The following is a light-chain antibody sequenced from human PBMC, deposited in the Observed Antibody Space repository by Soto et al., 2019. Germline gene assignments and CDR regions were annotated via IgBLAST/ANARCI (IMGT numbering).Light chain of an antibody. Sequence: EIGMTQSPDTLSVSPGERATLSCRASQNVGRNVAWYQQRPGQAPRLLIHGTSTRAADIPARFSGSVSGTEITITINSLQPEDFVIYYCQQYNNWPPMSTFGQGTKLEMK. CDR3: QQYNNWPPMST. J-gene: IGKJ2*01. V-gene: IGKV3-15*01. CDR1: QNVGRN. CDR2: GTS.